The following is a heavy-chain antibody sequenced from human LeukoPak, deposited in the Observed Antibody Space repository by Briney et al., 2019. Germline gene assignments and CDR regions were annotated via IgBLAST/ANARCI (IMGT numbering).Heavy chain of an antibody. CDR3: ARDARFYDSSGYLPDAFDI. CDR1: GFTFSSYS. D-gene: IGHD3-22*01. Sequence: GGSLRLSCAASGFTFSSYSMNWVRQAPGKGLEWVSYISSSSSTIYYADSVKGRFTISRDNAKNLLYLQMNSLRAEDTAVYYCARDARFYDSSGYLPDAFDIWGQGTMVTVSS. CDR2: ISSSSSTI. V-gene: IGHV3-48*01. J-gene: IGHJ3*02.